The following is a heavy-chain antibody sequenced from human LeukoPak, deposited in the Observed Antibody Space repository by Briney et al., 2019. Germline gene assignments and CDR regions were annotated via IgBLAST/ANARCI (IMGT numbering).Heavy chain of an antibody. CDR1: GYTLTELS. Sequence: ASVKVSCKVSGYTLTELSMHWVRQAHGKGLEWMGGFDPEDGETIYAQKFQGRVTMTEDTSTDTAYMELSSLRSEDTAVYYCATDLYCSSTSCHYGMDVWGQGTTVTVSS. CDR3: ATDLYCSSTSCHYGMDV. J-gene: IGHJ6*02. D-gene: IGHD2-2*01. CDR2: FDPEDGET. V-gene: IGHV1-24*01.